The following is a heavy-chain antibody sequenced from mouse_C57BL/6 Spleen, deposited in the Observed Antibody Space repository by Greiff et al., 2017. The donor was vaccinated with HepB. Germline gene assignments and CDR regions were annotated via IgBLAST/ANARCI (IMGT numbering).Heavy chain of an antibody. CDR3: ATYDYDGAWFAY. Sequence: VKLMESGAELVRPGTSVKVSCKASGYAFTNYLIEWVKQRPGQGLEWIGVINPGSGGTNYNEKFKGKATLTADKSSSTAYMQLSSLTSEDSAVYFCATYDYDGAWFAYWGQGTLVTVSA. J-gene: IGHJ3*01. V-gene: IGHV1-54*01. CDR1: GYAFTNYL. D-gene: IGHD2-4*01. CDR2: INPGSGGT.